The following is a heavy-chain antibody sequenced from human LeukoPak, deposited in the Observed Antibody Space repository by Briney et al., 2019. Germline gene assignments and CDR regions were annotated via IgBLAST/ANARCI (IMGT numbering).Heavy chain of an antibody. J-gene: IGHJ3*02. V-gene: IGHV1-18*01. CDR3: ARGGYYYDTSGHFSEDAFDI. Sequence: ASVKVSYKATAYTFTNYSVSWGRQAPGQGLEWMGWISAYNGNTNYAQKLQGRVTMTTETSTNTAFMKIRSLRSDDTAVCYCARGGYYYDTSGHFSEDAFDIWGQGTMVTVSS. CDR1: AYTFTNYS. CDR2: ISAYNGNT. D-gene: IGHD3-22*01.